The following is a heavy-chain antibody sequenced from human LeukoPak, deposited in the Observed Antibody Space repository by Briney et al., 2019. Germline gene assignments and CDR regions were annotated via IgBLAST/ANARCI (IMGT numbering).Heavy chain of an antibody. V-gene: IGHV1-2*02. D-gene: IGHD3-22*01. CDR3: ARVMNYYDSGGTYLYYFDY. J-gene: IGHJ4*02. CDR2: LNPNSGDT. Sequence: ASVKVSCQASGYTPISYYIHWVRQAPGQGLEWMGWLNPNSGDTNYAQKFQGRVTMTRDTSISTASMELSSLSSDDTAVCYCARVMNYYDSGGTYLYYFDYWGQGTLVTVSS. CDR1: GYTPISYY.